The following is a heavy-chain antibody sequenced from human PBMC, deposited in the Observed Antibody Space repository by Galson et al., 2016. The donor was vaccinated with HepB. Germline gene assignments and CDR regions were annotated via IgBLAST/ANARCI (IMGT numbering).Heavy chain of an antibody. CDR2: INRSGSA. D-gene: IGHD2-21*01. J-gene: IGHJ2*01. Sequence: LSLTCAVYGESSSGYFWSWIRQPPGRGLEWIGDINRSGSANYNPSLKSRVTISVDSSKKQFSLKVINVTAADTAVYYCARGAGIAVVVLEDCYFDLWGRGTLLTVSA. V-gene: IGHV4-34*01. CDR3: ARGAGIAVVVLEDCYFDL. CDR1: GESSSGYF.